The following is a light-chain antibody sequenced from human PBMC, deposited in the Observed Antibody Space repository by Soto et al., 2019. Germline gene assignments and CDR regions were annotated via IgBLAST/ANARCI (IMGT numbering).Light chain of an antibody. CDR2: AAS. CDR1: QSISSY. J-gene: IGKJ1*01. CDR3: QQSYRTPPWT. Sequence: DLQMTQSPSSLSASVGDRVTITCRASQSISSYLNWYQQKPGKAPKLLFYAASSLESGVPSRFSGSGSGTDFTLTISSLQPEDFASYYCQQSYRTPPWTFGQGTKVEIK. V-gene: IGKV1-39*01.